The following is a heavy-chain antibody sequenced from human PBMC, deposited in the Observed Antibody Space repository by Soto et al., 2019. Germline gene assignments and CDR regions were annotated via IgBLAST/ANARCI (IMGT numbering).Heavy chain of an antibody. Sequence: GGSLRLSCAASGFTFSNAWMSWVRQAPGKGLEWVGRIKSKTDGGTTDYAAPVKGRFTISRDDSKNTLYLQMNSLKTEDTAVYYCTTDKRVAARRNWYFDLWGRGTLVTVSS. J-gene: IGHJ2*01. D-gene: IGHD6-6*01. CDR2: IKSKTDGGTT. CDR3: TTDKRVAARRNWYFDL. V-gene: IGHV3-15*01. CDR1: GFTFSNAW.